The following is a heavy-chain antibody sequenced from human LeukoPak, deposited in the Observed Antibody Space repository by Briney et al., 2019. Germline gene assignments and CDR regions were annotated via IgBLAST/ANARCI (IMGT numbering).Heavy chain of an antibody. V-gene: IGHV1-2*04. CDR1: GFTFSSYG. Sequence: PGRSLRLSCAASGFTFSSYGMHWVRQAPAQGLEGVGWTKPNTVGTNYAQKFQGWVTMTRDTSTSTAYMELSRLRSDDTAVYYCARGDRWYSGYDYTGGTFPFDIWGQGTMVTVSS. D-gene: IGHD5-12*01. J-gene: IGHJ3*02. CDR3: ARGDRWYSGYDYTGGTFPFDI. CDR2: TKPNTVGT.